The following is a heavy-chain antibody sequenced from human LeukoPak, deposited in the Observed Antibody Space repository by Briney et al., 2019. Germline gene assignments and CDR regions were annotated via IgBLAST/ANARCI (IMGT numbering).Heavy chain of an antibody. J-gene: IGHJ4*02. Sequence: GGSLRLSCAASGFTFSSYSMNWVRQAPGKGLEWVSSISSSSSYICYADSVKGRFTISRDNAKNSLYLQMNSLRAEDTAVYYCAREKVATYFDYWGQGTLVTVSS. CDR1: GFTFSSYS. CDR2: ISSSSSYI. CDR3: AREKVATYFDY. V-gene: IGHV3-21*01. D-gene: IGHD1-1*01.